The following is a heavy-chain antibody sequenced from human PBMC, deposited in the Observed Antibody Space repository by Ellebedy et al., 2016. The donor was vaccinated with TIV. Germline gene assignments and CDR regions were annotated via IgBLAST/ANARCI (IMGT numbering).Heavy chain of an antibody. J-gene: IGHJ3*02. CDR3: ARGSSGGFDI. CDR2: INPNSGGT. D-gene: IGHD3-22*01. V-gene: IGHV1-2*02. CDR1: RYTFTGYY. Sequence: ASVKVSCKASRYTFTGYYMHWVRQAPGQGLEWMGWINPNSGGTNYAQKFQGRVTMTRDTSTSTVYMELSSLRSDDTAVYYCARGSSGGFDIWGQGTMVTVSS.